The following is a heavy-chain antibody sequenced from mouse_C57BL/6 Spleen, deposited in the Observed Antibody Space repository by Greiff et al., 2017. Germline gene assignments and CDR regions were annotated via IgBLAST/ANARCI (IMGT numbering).Heavy chain of an antibody. J-gene: IGHJ4*01. CDR1: GFSLTSYG. V-gene: IGHV2-2*01. CDR2: IWSGGST. D-gene: IGHD2-4*01. Sequence: VKVVESGPGLVQPSQSLSITCTVSGFSLTSYGVHWVRQSPGKGLEWLGVIWSGGSTDYNAAFISRLSISKDNSKSQVFFKMNSLQADDTAIYYCASLYDYDDAMDYWGQGTSVTVSS. CDR3: ASLYDYDDAMDY.